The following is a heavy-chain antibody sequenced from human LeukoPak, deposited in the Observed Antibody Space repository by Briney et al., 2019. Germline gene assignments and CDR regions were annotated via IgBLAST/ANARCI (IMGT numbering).Heavy chain of an antibody. J-gene: IGHJ3*02. D-gene: IGHD1-26*01. CDR1: IGSISSSKW. CDR2: IYLYGTT. CDR3: ARASSAKIVGATKKMYTTGVPTI. V-gene: IGHV4-4*02. Sequence: PSETLSLTCSVSIGSISSSKWWSWVRQSPVKGLEWIGEIYLYGTTNYNPSLKSRVTISVDTSKNQFSLKLSSVTAADTAVYYCARASSAKIVGATKKMYTTGVPTIWGQGTMVTVSS.